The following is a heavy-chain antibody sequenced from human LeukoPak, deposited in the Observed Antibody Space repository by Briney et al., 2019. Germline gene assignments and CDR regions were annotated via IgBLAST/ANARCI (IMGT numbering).Heavy chain of an antibody. V-gene: IGHV4-38-2*02. D-gene: IGHD3-10*01. CDR3: ARILRGVIVTSFDY. CDR2: ISHAGST. CDR1: GYSISSGYY. Sequence: SETLSLTCTVSGYSISSGYYWGWVRQPPGRGLEWIGSISHAGSTDYSPSLKSRVTISLDTSKNQFSLKLRPVTAADTAVYYCARILRGVIVTSFDYWGQGILVTVSS. J-gene: IGHJ4*02.